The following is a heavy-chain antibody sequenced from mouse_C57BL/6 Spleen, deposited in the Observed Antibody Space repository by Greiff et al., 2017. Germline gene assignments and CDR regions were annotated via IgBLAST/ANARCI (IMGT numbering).Heavy chain of an antibody. CDR3: ARGGGLRRGDFDV. V-gene: IGHV1-80*01. CDR2: IYPGDGDT. J-gene: IGHJ1*03. CDR1: GYAFSSYW. Sequence: VQVVESGAELVKPGASVKISCKASGYAFSSYWMNWVKQRPGKGLEWIGQIYPGDGDTNYNGKFKGKATLTADKSSSTAYMQLSSLTSEDSAVYFCARGGGLRRGDFDVWGTGTTVTVSS.